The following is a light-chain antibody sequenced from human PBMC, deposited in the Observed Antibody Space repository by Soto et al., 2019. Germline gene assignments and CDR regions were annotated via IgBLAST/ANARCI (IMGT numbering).Light chain of an antibody. J-gene: IGKJ4*01. CDR3: LQANNYPLT. CDR1: QGIGND. CDR2: AAS. Sequence: AIQMTQSPSSLSASVGDRVTITCRASQGIGNDLGWYQQKSGKAPKLLIYAASNLQSGVPSRFSGSGSGTDFSLTSSGLQPEDVATYYCLQANNYPLTFGGGTKVEI. V-gene: IGKV1-6*01.